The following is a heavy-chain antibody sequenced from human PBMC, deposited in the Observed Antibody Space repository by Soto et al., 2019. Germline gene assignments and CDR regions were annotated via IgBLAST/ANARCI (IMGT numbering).Heavy chain of an antibody. V-gene: IGHV2-26*01. J-gene: IGHJ5*02. CDR1: GFSLSNSKMG. CDR3: ARMIEYCVSASCDWFDP. Sequence: QVTLKESGPVLVKPTETLTLTCTVSGFSLSNSKMGVSWIRQPPGKALEWLAHIFSNDDKSYSASLKSRLTLATHTSNSQVVLTMTTMDPVDTATYYCARMIEYCVSASCDWFDPWGQGTLVTVSS. D-gene: IGHD2-2*01. CDR2: IFSNDDK.